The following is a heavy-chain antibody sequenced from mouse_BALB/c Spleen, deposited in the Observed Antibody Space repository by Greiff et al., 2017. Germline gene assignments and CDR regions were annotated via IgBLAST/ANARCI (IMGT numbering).Heavy chain of an antibody. J-gene: IGHJ1*01. CDR1: GFNIKDTY. CDR2: IDPANGNT. Sequence: VQLQQSGAELVKPGASVKLSCTASGFNIKDTYMHWVKQRPEQGLEWIGRIDPANGNTKYDPKFQGKATITADTSSNTAYLQLSSLTSEDTAVYYCARGGGLYDGYYWYFDVWGAGTTVTVSS. CDR3: ARGGGLYDGYYWYFDV. D-gene: IGHD2-3*01. V-gene: IGHV14-3*02.